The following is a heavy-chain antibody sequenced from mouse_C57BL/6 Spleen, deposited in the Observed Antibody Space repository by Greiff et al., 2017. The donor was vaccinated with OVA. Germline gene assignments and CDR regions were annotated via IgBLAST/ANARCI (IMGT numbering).Heavy chain of an antibody. J-gene: IGHJ3*01. CDR1: GFTFSNYW. CDR2: IRLKSDNYAT. Sequence: EVKLVESGGGLVQPGGSMKLSCVASGFTFSNYWMNWVRQSPEKGLEWVAQIRLKSDNYATHYAESVKGRFTISRDDSKSSVYLQMNNLRAEDTGIYYCTGGSSYEAWFAYWGQGTLVTVSA. D-gene: IGHD1-1*01. CDR3: TGGSSYEAWFAY. V-gene: IGHV6-3*01.